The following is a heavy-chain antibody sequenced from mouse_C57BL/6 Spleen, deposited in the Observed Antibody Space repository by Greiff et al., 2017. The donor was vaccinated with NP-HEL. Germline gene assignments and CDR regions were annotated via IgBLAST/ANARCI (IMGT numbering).Heavy chain of an antibody. D-gene: IGHD1-1*01. CDR3: ATYGSSYGYFDY. V-gene: IGHV5-17*01. CDR2: ISSGSSTI. J-gene: IGHJ2*01. Sequence: EVQLQQSGGGLVKPGGSLKLSCAASGFTFSDYGMHWVRQAPEKGLEWVAYISSGSSTIYYADTVKGRFTISRDNAKNTLFLQMTSLRSEDTAMYYCATYGSSYGYFDYWGQGTTLTVSS. CDR1: GFTFSDYG.